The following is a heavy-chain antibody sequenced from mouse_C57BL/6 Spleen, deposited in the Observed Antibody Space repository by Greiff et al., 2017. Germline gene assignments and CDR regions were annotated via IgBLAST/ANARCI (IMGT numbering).Heavy chain of an antibody. CDR3: ARSYSSSYCAMDY. V-gene: IGHV1-82*01. J-gene: IGHJ4*01. D-gene: IGHD1-1*01. CDR2: IHPADGDT. CDR1: GYAFSSSW. Sequence: QVQLQQPGPELVKPGASVKVSCKASGYAFSSSWMNWVKQRPGQGLEWIGRIHPADGDTNYNRKFKGKATLTADKSSSTAYMHLSSLTSEDSAVYFCARSYSSSYCAMDYWGQGTSVTVSS.